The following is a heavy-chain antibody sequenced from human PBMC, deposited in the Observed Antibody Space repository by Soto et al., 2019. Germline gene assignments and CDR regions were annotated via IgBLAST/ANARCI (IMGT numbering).Heavy chain of an antibody. D-gene: IGHD6-13*01. J-gene: IGHJ4*02. CDR2: ISGSGDST. CDR3: AKDRNQQLAYYFDY. V-gene: IGHV3-23*01. CDR1: GFTFGSYA. Sequence: EVQLLESGGGLVQPGGSLRLSCAASGFTFGSYAMSWVRQAPGKGLEWVSVISGSGDSTYYADSVKDRFTISRDNSKSTLYLQMTRLRAEDTAVYSCAKDRNQQLAYYFDYWGQGTLVTVSS.